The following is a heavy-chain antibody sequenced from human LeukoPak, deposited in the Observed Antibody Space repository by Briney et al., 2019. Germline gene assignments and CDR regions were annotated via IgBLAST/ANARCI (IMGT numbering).Heavy chain of an antibody. D-gene: IGHD3-3*01. V-gene: IGHV4-39*07. CDR3: VALGGVVTIFDY. CDR1: GFTFSSYS. CDR2: IYYSGST. Sequence: GSLRLSCAASGFTFSSYSMNWVRQAPGKGLEWIGSIYYSGSTYYNPSLKSRVTISVDTSKNQFSLKLSSVTAADTAVYYCVALGGVVTIFDYWGQGTLVTVSS. J-gene: IGHJ4*02.